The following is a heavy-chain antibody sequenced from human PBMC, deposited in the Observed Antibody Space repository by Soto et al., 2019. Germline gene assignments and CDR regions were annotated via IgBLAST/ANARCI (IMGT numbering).Heavy chain of an antibody. CDR2: MNPNSGNT. D-gene: IGHD4-17*01. Sequence: QVQLVQSGAEVKKPGASVKVSCKASGYTFTSYDINWVRQATGQGLEWMGWMNPNSGNTGYAQKFQGRVTMTRNSSIRTDYMALSSPRSEQAAVYYCARTLYGDSVDYWGQGNLVTVSS. CDR1: GYTFTSYD. V-gene: IGHV1-8*01. J-gene: IGHJ4*02. CDR3: ARTLYGDSVDY.